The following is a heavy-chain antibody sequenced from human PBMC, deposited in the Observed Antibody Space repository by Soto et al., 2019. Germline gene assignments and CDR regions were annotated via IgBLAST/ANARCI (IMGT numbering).Heavy chain of an antibody. CDR3: ARDAADIVLVPAAMGYNWFDP. CDR1: GGTFSSYA. J-gene: IGHJ5*02. D-gene: IGHD2-2*01. CDR2: IIPIFGTA. V-gene: IGHV1-69*12. Sequence: QVQLVQSGAEVKKPGSSVKVSCKASGGTFSSYAISWVRQAPGQGLEWMGGIIPIFGTANYAQKFQGRVTITADESASTAYMELSSLRSEDTAAYYCARDAADIVLVPAAMGYNWFDPWGQGTLVTVSS.